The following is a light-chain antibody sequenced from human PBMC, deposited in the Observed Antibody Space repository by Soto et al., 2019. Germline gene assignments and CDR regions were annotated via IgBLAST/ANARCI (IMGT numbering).Light chain of an antibody. V-gene: IGKV2-24*01. J-gene: IGKJ5*01. Sequence: DIVMTQTPLSSRVTLGQPASISCRSSQGLAHSNGNTYLSWLQQRPGQPPRLLIYEVSKRFSGVPDRFKGSGAVTDFTLKISRVEAEDVGVYYCMPATQKITFGQGTRLEIK. CDR3: MPATQKIT. CDR2: EVS. CDR1: QGLAHSNGNTY.